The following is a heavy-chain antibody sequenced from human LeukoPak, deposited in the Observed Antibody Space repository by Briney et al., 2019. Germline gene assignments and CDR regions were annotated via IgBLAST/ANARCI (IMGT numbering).Heavy chain of an antibody. Sequence: GGSLRLSCAASGFTFGSYWMSWVRQAPGKGLEWVANIKQDGSEKYYVDSVKGRFTISRDNAKNSLYLQMNSLRAEDTAVYYCARVPYSSRFDYWGQGTLVTVSS. CDR2: IKQDGSEK. CDR3: ARVPYSSRFDY. CDR1: GFTFGSYW. D-gene: IGHD6-13*01. J-gene: IGHJ4*02. V-gene: IGHV3-7*01.